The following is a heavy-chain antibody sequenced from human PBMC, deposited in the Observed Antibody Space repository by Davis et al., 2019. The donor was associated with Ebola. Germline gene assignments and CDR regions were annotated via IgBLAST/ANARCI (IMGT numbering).Heavy chain of an antibody. J-gene: IGHJ6*02. CDR1: GFTFSSYA. D-gene: IGHD1-26*01. Sequence: GESLKISCAASGFTFSSYAMSWVRQAPGKGLEWVSTISSSGSSTYYADSVKGRFTISRDNSKNTLYLQMNSLRAEDTAVYYCARDGISSGYYYGLDVWGQGITVTVSS. CDR2: ISSSGSST. V-gene: IGHV3-23*01. CDR3: ARDGISSGYYYGLDV.